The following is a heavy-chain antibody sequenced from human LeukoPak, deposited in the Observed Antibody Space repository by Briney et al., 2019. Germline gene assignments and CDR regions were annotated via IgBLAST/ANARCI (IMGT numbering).Heavy chain of an antibody. J-gene: IGHJ4*02. V-gene: IGHV3-23*01. CDR3: AKTGQADY. D-gene: IGHD2-8*02. CDR1: GFTFSNNA. CDR2: ITGSGGTT. Sequence: GGSLRLSCAASGFTFSNNAMSWVRQAPGKGLEWLSTITGSGGTTYSADSVKGRFTTSRDNSKNTLYLQVNSLRAEDTAVYYCAKTGQADYWGQGTLVTVSS.